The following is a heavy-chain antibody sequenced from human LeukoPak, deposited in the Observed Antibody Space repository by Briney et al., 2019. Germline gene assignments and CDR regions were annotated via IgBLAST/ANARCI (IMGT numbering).Heavy chain of an antibody. Sequence: GGSLRLSCAASGFTFSSYSMNWVRQAPGKGLEWVSYISSSSSTIYYADSVKGRFTISRDNAKNSLYLQMNSLRAEDTAVYYCAREYSSSTGKASDYWGQGTLVTVSS. D-gene: IGHD6-6*01. CDR3: AREYSSSTGKASDY. V-gene: IGHV3-48*01. CDR2: ISSSSSTI. CDR1: GFTFSSYS. J-gene: IGHJ4*02.